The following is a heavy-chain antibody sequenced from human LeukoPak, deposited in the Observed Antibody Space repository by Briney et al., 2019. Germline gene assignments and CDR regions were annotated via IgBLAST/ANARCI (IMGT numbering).Heavy chain of an antibody. V-gene: IGHV3-23*01. CDR3: AKDRSLLWFGESSNDAFDI. CDR2: ISGSGGCT. Sequence: PGGSLRLSCAASGFTFSSYALSWVRQAPGKGLESGSAISGSGGCTYYVDSVKCRFTISRDNSKNTLYLQMNSLRAEDTAVYYCAKDRSLLWFGESSNDAFDIWGQGTMVTVSS. D-gene: IGHD3-10*01. J-gene: IGHJ3*02. CDR1: GFTFSSYA.